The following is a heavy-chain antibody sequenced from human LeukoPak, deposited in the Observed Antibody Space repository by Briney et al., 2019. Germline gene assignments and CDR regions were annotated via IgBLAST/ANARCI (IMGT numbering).Heavy chain of an antibody. CDR3: GRDLGGRSGY. J-gene: IGHJ4*02. CDR1: GFTFSNYA. CDR2: INEDGSIT. D-gene: IGHD1-26*01. Sequence: GGSLRLSCVGSGFTFSNYAMTWVRQGPGKGLEWVSRINEDGSITNYADSVKGRFSISRDNAKNTLYLQMNSLRAEDTAVYYCGRDLGGRSGYWGQGTLVTVSS. V-gene: IGHV3-74*01.